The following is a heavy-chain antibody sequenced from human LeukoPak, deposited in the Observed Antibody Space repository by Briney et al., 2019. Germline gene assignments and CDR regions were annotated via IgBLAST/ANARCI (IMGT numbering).Heavy chain of an antibody. Sequence: GGSLRLSCAASGFTFSSYSMNWVRQAPGKGLEWVSSISSSSSYIYYADSVKGRFTISRDNAKNSLYLQMNSLRAEDTAVYYCARDLLNYYDSSGYPIDYWGQGTLVTVSS. J-gene: IGHJ4*02. CDR1: GFTFSSYS. CDR2: ISSSSSYI. D-gene: IGHD3-22*01. V-gene: IGHV3-21*01. CDR3: ARDLLNYYDSSGYPIDY.